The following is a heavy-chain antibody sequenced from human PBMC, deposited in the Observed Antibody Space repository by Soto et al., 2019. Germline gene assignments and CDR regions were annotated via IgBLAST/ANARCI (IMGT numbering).Heavy chain of an antibody. J-gene: IGHJ4*02. V-gene: IGHV1-58*01. CDR2: IVVGSGNT. CDR3: AADFKEYYYDSSGYYPSDY. D-gene: IGHD3-22*01. Sequence: SVKVSCRASGFTFTSSAVQWVRQARGQRLEWIGWIVVGSGNTNYAQKFQERVTITRDMSTSTAYMELSSLRSEDTAVYYCAADFKEYYYDSSGYYPSDYWGQGTLVTVSS. CDR1: GFTFTSSA.